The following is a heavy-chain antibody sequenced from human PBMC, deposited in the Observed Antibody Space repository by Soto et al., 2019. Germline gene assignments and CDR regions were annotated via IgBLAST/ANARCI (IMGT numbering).Heavy chain of an antibody. J-gene: IGHJ1*01. CDR2: IYYSGST. CDR1: GGSISSYY. D-gene: IGHD3-22*01. CDR3: ARLGHVYYYDSSGYREYFQH. V-gene: IGHV4-59*01. Sequence: SETLSLTCTVSGGSISSYYWSWIRQPPGKGLEWIGYIYYSGSTNYNPSLKSRVTISVDTSKNQFSLKLSSVTAADTAVYYCARLGHVYYYDSSGYREYFQHWGQGTLVTVSS.